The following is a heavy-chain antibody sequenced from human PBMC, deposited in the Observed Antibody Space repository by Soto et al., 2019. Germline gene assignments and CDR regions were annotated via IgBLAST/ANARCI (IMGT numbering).Heavy chain of an antibody. CDR2: ISYDGSNK. Sequence: QVQLVESGGGVVQPGRSLRLSCAASGFTFSSYAMHWVRQAPGKGLEWVAVISYDGSNKYYADSVKGRFTISRDNSKNTLYLQMNSLRAEDTAVYYCARARDVLRYLDWLLPVDYWGQGTLVTVSS. CDR3: ARARDVLRYLDWLLPVDY. D-gene: IGHD3-9*01. J-gene: IGHJ4*02. V-gene: IGHV3-30-3*01. CDR1: GFTFSSYA.